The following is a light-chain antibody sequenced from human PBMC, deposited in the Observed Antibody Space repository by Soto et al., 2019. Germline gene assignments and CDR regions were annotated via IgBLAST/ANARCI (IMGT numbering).Light chain of an antibody. Sequence: QSALTQPRSVSGSPGQSVTISCTGTDSDVGGYNYVSWYQQHPGKAPKLMIYDVGRRPSGVPDRFSGSKSGNTASLTISGLQAEDEADYYCSSFAGNYTYVFGTGTKLTVL. J-gene: IGLJ1*01. CDR1: DSDVGGYNY. CDR3: SSFAGNYTYV. V-gene: IGLV2-11*01. CDR2: DVG.